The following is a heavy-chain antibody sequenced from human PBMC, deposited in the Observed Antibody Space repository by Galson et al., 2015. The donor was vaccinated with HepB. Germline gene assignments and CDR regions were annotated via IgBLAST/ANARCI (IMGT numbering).Heavy chain of an antibody. CDR2: IIPILGIA. D-gene: IGHD3-10*01. V-gene: IGHV1-69*04. J-gene: IGHJ4*02. Sequence: SVKVSCKASGGTFSSYAISWVRQAPGQGLEWMGRIIPILGIANYAQKFQGRVTITADKSTSTAYMELSSLRSEDTAVYYCADFGELSRLYYFDYWGQGTLVTVSS. CDR1: GGTFSSYA. CDR3: ADFGELSRLYYFDY.